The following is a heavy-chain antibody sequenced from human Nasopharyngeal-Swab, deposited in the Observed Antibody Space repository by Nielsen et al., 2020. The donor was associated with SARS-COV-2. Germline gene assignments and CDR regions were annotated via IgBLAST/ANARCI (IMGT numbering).Heavy chain of an antibody. V-gene: IGHV1-2*04. CDR3: ARDRRDSSGTHHWFDP. CDR1: GYTFTGYY. CDR2: INPNSGGT. Sequence: ASVKVSCKASGYTFTGYYMHWVRQAPGQGLEWMGWINPNSGGTNYAQKFQGWVTMTRDTSISTAYMELSRLRSDDTAVYYCARDRRDSSGTHHWFDPWGQGTPVTVSS. D-gene: IGHD6-19*01. J-gene: IGHJ5*02.